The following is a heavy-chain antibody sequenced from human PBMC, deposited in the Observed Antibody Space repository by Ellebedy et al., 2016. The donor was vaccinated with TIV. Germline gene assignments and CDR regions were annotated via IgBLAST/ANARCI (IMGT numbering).Heavy chain of an antibody. V-gene: IGHV4-39*01. D-gene: IGHD2-15*01. CDR2: IYYNVST. CDR3: ARHSYVRGYYSGGSCYSGWFDP. CDR1: GGSISSGAYY. Sequence: MPSETLSLTCTVSGGSISSGAYYWSWIRQHPGKGLEWIGSIYYNVSTYYNPSLKSRVTISVDTSKNQFSLKLSSVTAADTAVYYCARHSYVRGYYSGGSCYSGWFDPWGQGTLVTVSS. J-gene: IGHJ5*02.